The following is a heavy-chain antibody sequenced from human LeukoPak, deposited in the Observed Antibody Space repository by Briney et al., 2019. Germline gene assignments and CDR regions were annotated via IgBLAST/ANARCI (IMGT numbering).Heavy chain of an antibody. CDR2: ISSSGSTI. Sequence: GGSLRLSCAASGFTFSDYYMSWIRQAPGKGLEWVSYISSSGSTIYYADSVKGRFTISRDNSKNTLYLQMNSLRAEDTAVYYCEKYYPYFDYWGQGALVTVSS. CDR1: GFTFSDYY. CDR3: EKYYPYFDY. J-gene: IGHJ4*02. D-gene: IGHD1-26*01. V-gene: IGHV3-11*01.